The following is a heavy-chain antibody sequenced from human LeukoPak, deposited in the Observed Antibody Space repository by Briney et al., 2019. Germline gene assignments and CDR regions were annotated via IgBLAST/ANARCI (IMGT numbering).Heavy chain of an antibody. D-gene: IGHD2-2*01. J-gene: IGHJ5*02. CDR2: IRSKAYGGTT. Sequence: GGSLRLSCTASGFTFGDYAMSWFRQAPGKGLEWVGFIRSKAYGGTTEYAASVKGRFTISRDDSKSIAYLQMNSLKTEDTAVYYCTRDLPYKCSSTSSPPRWFDPWGQGTLVTVSS. CDR3: TRDLPYKCSSTSSPPRWFDP. CDR1: GFTFGDYA. V-gene: IGHV3-49*03.